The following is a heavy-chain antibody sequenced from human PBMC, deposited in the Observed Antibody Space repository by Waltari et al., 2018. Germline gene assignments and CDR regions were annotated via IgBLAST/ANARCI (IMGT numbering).Heavy chain of an antibody. V-gene: IGHV4-34*01. D-gene: IGHD3-22*01. CDR1: VGSFSVYY. CDR2: INHSGST. J-gene: IGHJ2*01. Sequence: QVQLQQRGAGLLKPSETLSLTCAVYVGSFSVYYWRWIRQPPGKGLEWIGEINHSGSTNYNPALKSRVTISVDTSKNQFSLKLSSVTAADTAVYYCARRGVVVKDKRDWYFDLWGRGTLVTVSS. CDR3: ARRGVVVKDKRDWYFDL.